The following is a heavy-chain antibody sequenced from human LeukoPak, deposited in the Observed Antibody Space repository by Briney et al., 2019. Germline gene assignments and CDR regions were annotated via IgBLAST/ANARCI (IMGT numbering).Heavy chain of an antibody. D-gene: IGHD6-13*01. CDR2: ISWDGGST. CDR1: GFTFDDYT. Sequence: PGGSLRLSCAASGFTFDDYTMHWVRQAPGKGLEWVSLISWDGGSTYYADSVKGRFTISRDNSKNSLYLQMNSLRTEDTALYYCANLGEGGIAAAERSDAFDIWGQGTMVTVSS. CDR3: ANLGEGGIAAAERSDAFDI. J-gene: IGHJ3*02. V-gene: IGHV3-43*01.